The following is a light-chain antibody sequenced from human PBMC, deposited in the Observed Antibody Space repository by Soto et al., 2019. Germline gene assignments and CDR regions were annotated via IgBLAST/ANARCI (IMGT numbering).Light chain of an antibody. CDR2: TAS. J-gene: IGKJ3*01. CDR1: QSINNR. CDR3: QHSYTIPMT. V-gene: IGKV1-39*01. Sequence: DIQMTQSPPSLSAYVGDRVTITCRASQSINNRLNWYQQRPGTAPKLLIYTASTLEGGVPSRFTGSGSVTDFTLTINSLQPEDFATYYCQHSYTIPMTFGPGTTVEIK.